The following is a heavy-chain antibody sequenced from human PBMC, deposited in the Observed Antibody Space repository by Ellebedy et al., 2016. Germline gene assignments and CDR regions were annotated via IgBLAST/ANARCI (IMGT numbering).Heavy chain of an antibody. J-gene: IGHJ6*02. D-gene: IGHD1-1*01. CDR1: GYTFTDNY. CDR2: IHPNSGAT. CDR3: ARAGLEPRSVDYYFYGLDV. Sequence: ASVKVSCKASGYTFTDNYIHWVRQAPGQELEWMGWIHPNSGATKYAQKFEGWVTMTRDTSISTVYMELRTSRSEDTAVYYCARAGLEPRSVDYYFYGLDVWGQGTAVTVSS. V-gene: IGHV1-2*04.